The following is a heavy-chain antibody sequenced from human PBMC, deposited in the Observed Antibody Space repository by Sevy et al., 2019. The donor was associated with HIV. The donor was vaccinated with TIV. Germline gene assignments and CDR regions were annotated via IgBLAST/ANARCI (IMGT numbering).Heavy chain of an antibody. V-gene: IGHV3-30-3*01. CDR3: ARGYYDILTGYPHPDY. D-gene: IGHD3-9*01. CDR1: GFTFSSYA. CDR2: ISYDGSNK. Sequence: GCSLRLSCAASGFTFSSYAMHWVRQAPGKGLEWVAVISYDGSNKYYADSVKGRFTISRDNSKNTLYLQMNSLRAEDTAVYYCARGYYDILTGYPHPDYWGQGTLVTVSS. J-gene: IGHJ4*02.